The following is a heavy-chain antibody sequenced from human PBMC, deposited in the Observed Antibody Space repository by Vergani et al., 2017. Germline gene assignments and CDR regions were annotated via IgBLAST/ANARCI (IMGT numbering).Heavy chain of an antibody. D-gene: IGHD6-13*01. V-gene: IGHV3-48*02. CDR3: ARDLGGKAIFSRYSSSWYGGFVDNNWFDP. CDR1: GFTFSSYS. J-gene: IGHJ5*02. Sequence: EVQLVESGGGLVQPGGSLRLSCAASGFTFSSYSMNWVRQAPGKGLEWVSYISSSSSTIYYADSVKGRFTISRDNAKNSLYLQMNSLRDEDTAVYYCARDLGGKAIFSRYSSSWYGGFVDNNWFDPWGQGTLVTVSS. CDR2: ISSSSSTI.